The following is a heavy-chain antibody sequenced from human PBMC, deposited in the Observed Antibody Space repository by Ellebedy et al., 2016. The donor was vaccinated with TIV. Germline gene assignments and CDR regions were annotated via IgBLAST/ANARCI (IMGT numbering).Heavy chain of an antibody. CDR3: ARDSMRLGYCSGGSCQHYYYFYGMDV. CDR1: GFTASSTY. J-gene: IGHJ6*02. D-gene: IGHD2-15*01. Sequence: GESLKISXAPSGFTASSTYMRWLRQAPGKVLVWVSVIYSGGSTYYADSVKGRFTISRDNSKNTLYLQMNSLRAEDTAVYSCARDSMRLGYCSGGSCQHYYYFYGMDVWGQGTTVTVS. CDR2: IYSGGST. V-gene: IGHV3-53*01.